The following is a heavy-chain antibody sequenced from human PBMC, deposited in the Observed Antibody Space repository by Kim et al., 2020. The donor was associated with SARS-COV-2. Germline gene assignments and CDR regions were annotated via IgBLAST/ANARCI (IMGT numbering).Heavy chain of an antibody. CDR2: INHSGRT. V-gene: IGHV4-34*01. Sequence: SETLSLTCTVYGGSFSGCYCSWICHPQGQGMEWIGEINHSGRTNYNPNPTSRVTITVDTSKTKFSLKLNPVTATDTAVYDCARRLSNPSGSWSHYCVLWGQGTLFTVSS. CDR3: ARRLSNPSGSWSHYCVL. D-gene: IGHD3-10*01. J-gene: IGHJ4*02. CDR1: GGSFSGCY.